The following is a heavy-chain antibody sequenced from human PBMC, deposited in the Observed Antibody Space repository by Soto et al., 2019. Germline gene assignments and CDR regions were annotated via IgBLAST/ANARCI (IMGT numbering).Heavy chain of an antibody. J-gene: IGHJ4*02. V-gene: IGHV4-30-4*01. CDR1: GRSISSGDYY. CDR2: IYYSGST. CDR3: ARVGGFGATTIDY. D-gene: IGHD3-10*01. Sequence: QVQLQESGPGLVKPSQTLSLTCTVSGRSISSGDYYWSRIRQPPGKGLEWIGYIYYSGSTYYNPSLKSRVTISVDTSKNQFSLKLSSVSAADTAVYYCARVGGFGATTIDYWGQGTLVTVSS.